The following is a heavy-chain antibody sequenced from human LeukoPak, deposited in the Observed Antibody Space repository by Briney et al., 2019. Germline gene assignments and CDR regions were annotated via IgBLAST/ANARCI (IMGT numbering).Heavy chain of an antibody. D-gene: IGHD2-2*01. CDR1: GYTFTNYY. Sequence: GDSVKLSCKASGYTFTNYYIHWVRQAPGQGLEWMGIINPSGGRTSYAQKFQGRVTMTRDASTSTVYMDLSSLRSEDTALYYCARDSPVSTRPFDIWGQGTMVTVSS. J-gene: IGHJ3*02. V-gene: IGHV1-46*01. CDR3: ARDSPVSTRPFDI. CDR2: INPSGGRT.